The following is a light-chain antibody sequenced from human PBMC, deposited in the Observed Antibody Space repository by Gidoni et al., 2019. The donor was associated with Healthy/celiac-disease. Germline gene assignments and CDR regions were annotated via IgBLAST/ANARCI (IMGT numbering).Light chain of an antibody. CDR3: QQYYSTPLT. J-gene: IGKJ4*01. CDR1: QSVLYISNNKNY. V-gene: IGKV4-1*01. CDR2: WAA. Sequence: IVMTQSPYSLAVSLGERATINCKSSQSVLYISNNKNYLAWYQQKPGQPPKLLIYWAATRESGVPDRFSGSGSGTDVTLTISSLQAEDVAVYYCQQYYSTPLTFGGGTKVEIK.